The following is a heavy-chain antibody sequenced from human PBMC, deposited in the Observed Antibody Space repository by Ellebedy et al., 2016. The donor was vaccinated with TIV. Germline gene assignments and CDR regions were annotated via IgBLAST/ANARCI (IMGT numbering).Heavy chain of an antibody. CDR3: AKDRTSGDGYWVFDS. CDR2: IVGSGA. J-gene: IGHJ4*02. V-gene: IGHV3-23*01. D-gene: IGHD2-21*02. Sequence: PRGSLRLSCAASGFTFSPYAMAWVRQAPGKGLEWVSGIVGSGAEKYADSVKGRFTISRDNSKRTVDLQMRSVRAEDTAVYFCAKDRTSGDGYWVFDSWGQGTMVSVSS. CDR1: GFTFSPYA.